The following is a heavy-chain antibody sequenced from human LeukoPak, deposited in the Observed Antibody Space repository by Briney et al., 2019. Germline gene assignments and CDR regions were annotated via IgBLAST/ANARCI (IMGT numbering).Heavy chain of an antibody. V-gene: IGHV1-2*02. CDR1: GYTFTGYY. CDR2: INPNSGGT. Sequence: ASVKVSCKASGYTFTGYYMHWVRQAPGQGLEWMGWINPNSGGTNYAQKLQGRVTMTRDTSISTAYMELSRLRSDDTAVYYCARERWDPDWIFNWFDPWGQGTLVTVSS. CDR3: ARERWDPDWIFNWFDP. D-gene: IGHD3/OR15-3a*01. J-gene: IGHJ5*02.